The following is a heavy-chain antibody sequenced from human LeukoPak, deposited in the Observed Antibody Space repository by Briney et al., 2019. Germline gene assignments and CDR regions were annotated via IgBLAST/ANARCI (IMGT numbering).Heavy chain of an antibody. CDR3: AVGIDLYDAFDI. J-gene: IGHJ3*02. V-gene: IGHV1-69*04. CDR2: IIPILGIA. Sequence: SVKVSCKASGGTFSSYAISWVRQAPGQGLEWMGRIIPILGIANYAQKFQGSVTITADKSTSTAYMELSSLRSEDTAVYYCAVGIDLYDAFDIWGQGTMVTVSS. D-gene: IGHD2-21*01. CDR1: GGTFSSYA.